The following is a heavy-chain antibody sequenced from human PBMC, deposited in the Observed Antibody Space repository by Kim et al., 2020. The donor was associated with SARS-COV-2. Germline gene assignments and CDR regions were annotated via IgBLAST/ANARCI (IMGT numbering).Heavy chain of an antibody. CDR1: GYTFSNYY. CDR2: IDPRGGTT. V-gene: IGHV1-46*01. J-gene: IGHJ4*02. CDR3: ARALVRPAAAGTYSAY. D-gene: IGHD1-7*01. Sequence: ASVKVSCKASGYTFSNYYIHWVRQAPGQGLEWMGIIDPRGGTTSYAQSFQGRVAMTRDTSTSTFYMELNSLRSEDTAVYYCARALVRPAAAGTYSAYWGQGTLVTVSS.